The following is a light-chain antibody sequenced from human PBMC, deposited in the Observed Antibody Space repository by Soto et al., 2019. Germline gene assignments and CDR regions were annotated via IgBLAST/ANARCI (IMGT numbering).Light chain of an antibody. J-gene: IGKJ4*01. CDR3: QEGSTLLT. CDR1: QSVSTY. CDR2: GAS. V-gene: IGKV1-39*01. Sequence: DIQMTQSPSSLSTSVGDIFTITFRTSQSVSTYLNWYQQRPGKAPKLLVYGASSLQSGVPSRFSGSGSGTHFTLTISSLQPEDFATYYCQEGSTLLTFGGGTKVDI.